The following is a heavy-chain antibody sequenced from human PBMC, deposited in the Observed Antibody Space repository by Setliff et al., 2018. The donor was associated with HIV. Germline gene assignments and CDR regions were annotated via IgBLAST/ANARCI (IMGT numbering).Heavy chain of an antibody. CDR1: GYTFTDNY. D-gene: IGHD3-22*01. J-gene: IGHJ4*02. CDR3: ARIGARIFNYYDDTSQTDY. V-gene: IGHV1-2*02. Sequence: ASVKVSCKASGYTFTDNYIHWVRQAPGQGLEWMAWINSASGGTNYAQNFQGRVTVTRDTSINTVYLEVNGLKSDDTALYYCARIGARIFNYYDDTSQTDYWGQGALVTVSS. CDR2: INSASGGT.